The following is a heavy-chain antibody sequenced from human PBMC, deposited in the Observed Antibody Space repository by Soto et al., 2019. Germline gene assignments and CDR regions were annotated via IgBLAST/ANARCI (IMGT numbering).Heavy chain of an antibody. Sequence: VQLLESGGGLVQPGGSLRLSCAASGFTFNIYAMSWVRQAPGKGLEWVSGISGSGDSTYYADSVKGRFTISRDNSKNTLYLQMNSLRAEDTAVYYCAKGGGLEWLLWGFDYWGQGTLVTVSS. CDR3: AKGGGLEWLLWGFDY. D-gene: IGHD3-3*01. CDR1: GFTFNIYA. J-gene: IGHJ4*02. V-gene: IGHV3-23*01. CDR2: ISGSGDST.